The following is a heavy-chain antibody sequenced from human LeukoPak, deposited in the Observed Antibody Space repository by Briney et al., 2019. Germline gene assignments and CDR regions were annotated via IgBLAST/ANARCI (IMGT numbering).Heavy chain of an antibody. J-gene: IGHJ4*02. Sequence: GGSLRLSCAVSGFTFSDYYMSWIRQAPGKGLEWVSYISSGGSTISHADSVKGRFTISRDNAKNSLYLRVNSLRAEDTAVYYCATSRRAYFDWLLPDFDYWGQGTLVTVSS. V-gene: IGHV3-11*04. CDR3: ATSRRAYFDWLLPDFDY. D-gene: IGHD3-9*01. CDR2: ISSGGSTI. CDR1: GFTFSDYY.